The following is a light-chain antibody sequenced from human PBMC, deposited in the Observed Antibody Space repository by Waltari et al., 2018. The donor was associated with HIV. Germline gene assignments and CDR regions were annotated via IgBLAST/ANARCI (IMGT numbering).Light chain of an antibody. CDR1: SGSVSTSFF. V-gene: IGLV8-61*01. J-gene: IGLJ3*02. Sequence: QTVVTQEPSFSVSPGGPVTLTCGLSSGSVSTSFFPIWYQQHPGQAPRTLIHSTNTRSAGVPDRFSGSILGNKAALTITGAQEDDESDYYCVLYMGTGIWVFGGGTKLTVL. CDR3: VLYMGTGIWV. CDR2: STN.